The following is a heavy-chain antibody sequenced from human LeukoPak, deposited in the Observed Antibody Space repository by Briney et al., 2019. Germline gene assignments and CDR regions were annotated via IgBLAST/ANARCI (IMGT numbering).Heavy chain of an antibody. Sequence: SETLSLTCTVSGGSISSSSYYWGWIRQPPGKGLEWIGRIYYSGSTYYNPSLKSRVTISVDTSKNQFSLKLSSVTAADTAVYYCARQGLGFWFDPWGQGTLVTVSS. CDR2: IYYSGST. CDR3: ARQGLGFWFDP. D-gene: IGHD7-27*01. J-gene: IGHJ5*02. CDR1: GGSISSSSYY. V-gene: IGHV4-39*01.